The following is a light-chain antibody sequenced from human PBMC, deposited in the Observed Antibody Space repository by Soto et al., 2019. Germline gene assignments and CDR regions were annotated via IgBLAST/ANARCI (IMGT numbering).Light chain of an antibody. CDR1: SSDVGGYNY. CDR2: DVS. J-gene: IGLJ2*01. V-gene: IGLV2-11*01. CDR3: CSYAGSYTRV. Sequence: QSALTQPRSVSGSPGQSVTISCTGTSSDVGGYNYVSWYQQHPGKAPKLMIYDVSKRPSGVPDRFSGSKSGNTASLTISGLQAEDEADYSCCSYAGSYTRVFGGGTQLTVL.